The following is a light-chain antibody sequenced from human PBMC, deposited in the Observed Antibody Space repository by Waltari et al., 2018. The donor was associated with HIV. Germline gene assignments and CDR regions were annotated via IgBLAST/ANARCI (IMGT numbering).Light chain of an antibody. J-gene: IGLJ2*01. V-gene: IGLV1-51*01. CDR3: ATWDSSLSAVV. Sequence: QSVLTQPPSVSAAPGKKVTISCPGSRSNIGSNYVSWYQQLPGTAPKFLIYDNNKRPSGIPDRFSGSKSGTSATLGITGLQTGDEADYYCATWDSSLSAVVFGGGTKLTVL. CDR1: RSNIGSNY. CDR2: DNN.